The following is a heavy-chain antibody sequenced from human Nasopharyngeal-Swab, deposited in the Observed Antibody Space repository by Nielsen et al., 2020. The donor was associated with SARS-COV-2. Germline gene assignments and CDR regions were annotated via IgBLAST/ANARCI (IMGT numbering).Heavy chain of an antibody. CDR1: GGSISSSSYY. D-gene: IGHD6-19*01. J-gene: IGHJ5*02. V-gene: IGHV4-39*02. CDR2: IYYSGST. Sequence: SETLSLTCTVSGGSISSSSYYWGWIRQPPGKGLEWIGSIYYSGSTYYNPSLKSRVTISVDTSKNQFSLQLNSVTPEDTAVYYCARDKGPAVAGTWFGFDPWGQGTLVTVSS. CDR3: ARDKGPAVAGTWFGFDP.